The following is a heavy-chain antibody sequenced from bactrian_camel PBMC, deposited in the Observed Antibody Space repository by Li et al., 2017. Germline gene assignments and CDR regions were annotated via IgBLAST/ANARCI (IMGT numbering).Heavy chain of an antibody. D-gene: IGHD1*01. Sequence: VQLVESGGGSVQAGGSLRLFCTFSGYTYSPYCLGWFRQAAGKEREVVATIGNPGTTAYADSAKGRFTISRDNAKNTLDLQLNSLKTEDTAMYYCTKGSSIDGLEFGGQGTQVTVS. V-gene: IGHV3S67*01. J-gene: IGHJ4*01. CDR3: TKGSSIDGLEF. CDR1: GYTYSPYC. CDR2: IGNPGTT.